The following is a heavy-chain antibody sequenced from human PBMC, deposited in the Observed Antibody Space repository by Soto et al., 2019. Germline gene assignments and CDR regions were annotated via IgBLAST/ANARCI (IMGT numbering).Heavy chain of an antibody. J-gene: IGHJ6*02. D-gene: IGHD2-15*01. CDR3: ARDSGVAVGSTRYYYGMDV. V-gene: IGHV4-31*03. CDR1: GGSISSANYY. CDR2: IYYSGSS. Sequence: PLETLSLTCTVSGGSISSANYYWSWIRQHPGKGLEWIGHIYYSGSSYYNPSLQSRLTISVDTSKNQFSLQLSSVTVADTAVYYCARDSGVAVGSTRYYYGMDVWGQGTTVTVSS.